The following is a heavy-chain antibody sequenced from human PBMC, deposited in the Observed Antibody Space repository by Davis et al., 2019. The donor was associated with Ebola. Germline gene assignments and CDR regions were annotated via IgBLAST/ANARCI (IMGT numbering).Heavy chain of an antibody. CDR1: GFTFSSYA. Sequence: PGGSLRLSCSASGFTFSSYAMHWVRQASGKGLEWVGRIRSKANSYATAYAASVKGRFTISRDDSKNTAYLQMNSLKTEDTAVYYCTTWYDSVDYWGQETLVTVSS. J-gene: IGHJ4*02. CDR2: IRSKANSYAT. V-gene: IGHV3-73*01. CDR3: TTWYDSVDY. D-gene: IGHD1-1*01.